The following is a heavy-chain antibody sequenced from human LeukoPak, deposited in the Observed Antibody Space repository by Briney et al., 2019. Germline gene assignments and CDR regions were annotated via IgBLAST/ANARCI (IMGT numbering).Heavy chain of an antibody. CDR1: GFTFDTHA. D-gene: IGHD4-11*01. Sequence: PGGSLRPSCAASGFTFDTHAMSWVRQAPGKGLEGVSGINGNGASTYYSDSVKGRFTISRDNSKNTLYLQMSTLRAEDTAVYYCAKDQVYSYYYLDYWGQGTLVTVSS. CDR2: INGNGAST. CDR3: AKDQVYSYYYLDY. V-gene: IGHV3-23*01. J-gene: IGHJ4*02.